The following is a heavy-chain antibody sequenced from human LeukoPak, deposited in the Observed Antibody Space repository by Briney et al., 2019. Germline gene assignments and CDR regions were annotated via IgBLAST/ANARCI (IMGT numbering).Heavy chain of an antibody. CDR3: ATDQRGYRAFDI. Sequence: SETLSLTCTVSGGSINGYYWSWIRQPPGKGLEWIGYIYYSGSTNYNPSLKSRLTMSVDTSKNQFSLKLSSVTAADTAVYYCATDQRGYRAFDIWGQGTMVTVSS. CDR1: GGSINGYY. D-gene: IGHD3-22*01. J-gene: IGHJ3*02. V-gene: IGHV4-59*01. CDR2: IYYSGST.